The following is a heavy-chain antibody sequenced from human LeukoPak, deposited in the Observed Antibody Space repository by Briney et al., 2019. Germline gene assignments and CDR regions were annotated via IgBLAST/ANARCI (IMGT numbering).Heavy chain of an antibody. Sequence: SETLSLTCTVSGGSISSYYWSWIRQPAGKGLEWIGRIYTSGSTNYNPSLKSRVTMSVDTSKNQFSLKLSSVTAADTAVYYCASTKNYYYDSSGYPSFDYWGQGTLVTVSS. CDR3: ASTKNYYYDSSGYPSFDY. D-gene: IGHD3-22*01. V-gene: IGHV4-4*07. CDR2: IYTSGST. J-gene: IGHJ4*02. CDR1: GGSISSYY.